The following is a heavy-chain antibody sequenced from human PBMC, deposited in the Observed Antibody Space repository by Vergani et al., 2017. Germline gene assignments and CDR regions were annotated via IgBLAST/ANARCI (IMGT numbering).Heavy chain of an antibody. J-gene: IGHJ4*02. CDR2: INTNTGNP. CDR1: RYTFTNYA. V-gene: IGHV7-4-1*02. Sequence: QVQLVQSGSELKKPGASVKVSCKASRYTFTNYAMNWVRQAPGQGLEWMGWINTNTGNPTYAQGFTGRFVFSLDTSDSTAYLQITSLKAEDTAVYYCARSLDCSSSDCYAYWGQGSLVTVSS. D-gene: IGHD2-2*01. CDR3: ARSLDCSSSDCYAY.